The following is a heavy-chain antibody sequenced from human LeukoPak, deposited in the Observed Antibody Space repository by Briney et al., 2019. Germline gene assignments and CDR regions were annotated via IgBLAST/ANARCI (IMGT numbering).Heavy chain of an antibody. CDR2: IYYSGST. D-gene: IGHD1-26*01. V-gene: IGHV4-59*08. J-gene: IGHJ4*02. CDR1: GGSLSGYY. Sequence: PSETLSLTCAVYGGSLSGYYWSWIRQPPGKGLEWIGYIYYSGSTKYNPSLKSRVTISVDTSKNQFSLKLSSVTAADTAVYYCARHLPKWGWDYWGPGTLVTVSS. CDR3: ARHLPKWGWDY.